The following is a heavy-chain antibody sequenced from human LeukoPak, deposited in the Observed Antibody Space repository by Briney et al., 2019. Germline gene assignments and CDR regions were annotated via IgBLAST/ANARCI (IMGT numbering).Heavy chain of an antibody. V-gene: IGHV5-51*01. D-gene: IGHD6-25*01. CDR3: ARRVAADAFDI. CDR1: GYSFTSYW. Sequence: NRGESLKISCKGSGYSFTSYWIGWVRHVPGKGLEWMGIIYPGDSDTRYSPSFQGQVTISADKSISTAYLQWSSLKASDTAMYYCARRVAADAFDIWGQGTMVTVSS. J-gene: IGHJ3*02. CDR2: IYPGDSDT.